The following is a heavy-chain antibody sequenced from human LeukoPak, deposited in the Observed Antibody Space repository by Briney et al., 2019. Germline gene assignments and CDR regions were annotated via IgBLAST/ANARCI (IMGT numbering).Heavy chain of an antibody. CDR1: GFTFSSYW. D-gene: IGHD6-13*01. V-gene: IGHV3-7*01. J-gene: IGHJ4*01. CDR2: IRQDGNEK. Sequence: PGGSLRLSCAVSGFTFSSYWMNWVRQAPGTGLEWVASIRQDGNEKSYVDSVKGRFTISRDNTKDSLYLQIDSLRAEDTAMYFCAREGTAPGLYFDLWGQGTLVTVSS. CDR3: AREGTAPGLYFDL.